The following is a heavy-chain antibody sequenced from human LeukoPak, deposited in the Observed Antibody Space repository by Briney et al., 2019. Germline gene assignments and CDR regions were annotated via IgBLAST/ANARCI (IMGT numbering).Heavy chain of an antibody. Sequence: SETLSLTCTVSGGSISSYYWSWIRQPPGKGLEWIGYIYYSGSTNYNPSLKSRVTISVDTSKNQFSLKLSSVTAADTAVYYCARGSHYYDSSGYYPLDYWGQGTLVTVSS. J-gene: IGHJ4*02. CDR2: IYYSGST. V-gene: IGHV4-59*01. CDR1: GGSISSYY. D-gene: IGHD3-22*01. CDR3: ARGSHYYDSSGYYPLDY.